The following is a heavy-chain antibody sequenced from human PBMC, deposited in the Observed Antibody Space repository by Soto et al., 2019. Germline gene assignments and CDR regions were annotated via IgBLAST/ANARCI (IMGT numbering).Heavy chain of an antibody. V-gene: IGHV3-30*18. Sequence: QVQLVESGGGVVQPGRSLRLSCAASGFTFSSYGMHWVRQAPGKGLEWVAVISYDGSNKYYADSVKGRFTISRDNSKNTLYLQMNSLRAEDTAVYYCAKDGRGSSGWDTSFDYWGQGTLVTVSS. CDR1: GFTFSSYG. D-gene: IGHD6-19*01. J-gene: IGHJ4*02. CDR2: ISYDGSNK. CDR3: AKDGRGSSGWDTSFDY.